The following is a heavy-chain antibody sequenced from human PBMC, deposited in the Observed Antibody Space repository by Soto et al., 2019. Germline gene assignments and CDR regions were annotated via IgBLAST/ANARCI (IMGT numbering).Heavy chain of an antibody. J-gene: IGHJ6*02. CDR2: TYHRSKWDT. CDR1: GDSVSSNSAA. CDR3: ARERDTAMVNFLDV. V-gene: IGHV6-1*01. Sequence: SQTLSLTCVISGDSVSSNSAAWNLIRQSPSRGLEWLGRTYHRSKWDTEYAESVEGRIIINPDTSMNQFSLQLNSVTPEDTAVYYCARERDTAMVNFLDVWGQGTTVTVSS. D-gene: IGHD5-18*01.